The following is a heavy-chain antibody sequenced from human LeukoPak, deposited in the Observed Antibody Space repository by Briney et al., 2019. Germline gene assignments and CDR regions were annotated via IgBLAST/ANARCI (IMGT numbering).Heavy chain of an antibody. CDR1: GFNIKSYW. CDR2: IKQDGSEK. CDR3: ARDGWRGWATAMAPSI. J-gene: IGHJ4*02. D-gene: IGHD5-18*01. Sequence: HAGGSLRLSCAAPGFNIKSYWMSWVRQAPGKGLEWVANIKQDGSEKYYVDSMKGRFTVSRDNAKNSLYLQMNSLRAEDTAVYYCARDGWRGWATAMAPSIWGQGTLVTVSS. V-gene: IGHV3-7*01.